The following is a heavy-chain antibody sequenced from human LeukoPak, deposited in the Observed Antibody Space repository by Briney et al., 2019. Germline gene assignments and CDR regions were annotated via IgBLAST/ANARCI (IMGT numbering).Heavy chain of an antibody. Sequence: GESLKISCMGSGYSFTSYWIGWVRQMPGKGLEWMGIIYPGDSDTRYSPSFQGQVTISADKSISTAYLQWSSLKASDTAMYYCARHGDNLTYCSSTSCYLGDWFDPWGQGTLVTVSS. D-gene: IGHD2-2*01. J-gene: IGHJ5*02. CDR1: GYSFTSYW. CDR2: IYPGDSDT. CDR3: ARHGDNLTYCSSTSCYLGDWFDP. V-gene: IGHV5-51*01.